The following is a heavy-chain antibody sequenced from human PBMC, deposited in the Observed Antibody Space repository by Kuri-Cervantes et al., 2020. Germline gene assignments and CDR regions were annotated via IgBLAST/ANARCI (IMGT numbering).Heavy chain of an antibody. Sequence: PGGSLRLSCAASGFTFSSYAMHWVRQAPGKGLEWVAVISYDGSNKYYADSVKGRFTISRDNSRNTLYLQMNSLRAEDTAVYYCARTTLTGYYMFFAFDIWGQGTMVTVSS. CDR2: ISYDGSNK. D-gene: IGHD3-9*01. V-gene: IGHV3-30-3*01. J-gene: IGHJ3*02. CDR3: ARTTLTGYYMFFAFDI. CDR1: GFTFSSYA.